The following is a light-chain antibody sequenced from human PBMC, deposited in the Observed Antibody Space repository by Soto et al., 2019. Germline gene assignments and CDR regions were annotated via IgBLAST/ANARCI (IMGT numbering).Light chain of an antibody. CDR3: CSFVGSNPFPYV. CDR1: ISDVGSHNL. CDR2: EVN. J-gene: IGLJ1*01. V-gene: IGLV2-23*02. Sequence: QSALTQPASVSGSPGQSITISCTGTISDVGSHNLVSWYQQHPDKAPKLIIYEVNERPSGVSSRFSGSKSGNTASLTVSGLQPDDEADYHCCSFVGSNPFPYVFGTGTKVTVL.